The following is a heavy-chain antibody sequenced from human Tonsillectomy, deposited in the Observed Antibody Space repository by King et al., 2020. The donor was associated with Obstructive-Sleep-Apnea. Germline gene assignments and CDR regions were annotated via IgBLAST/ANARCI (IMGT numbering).Heavy chain of an antibody. CDR1: GFTFTNAY. V-gene: IGHV3-15*01. J-gene: IGHJ4*02. CDR2: IKSNSDGGTT. D-gene: IGHD3-22*01. CDR3: TTVPYFYDSSVDY. Sequence: VQLVESGGGLVKPGGSLRLSCAASGFTFTNAYMSWVRQAPGKGLEWVGRIKSNSDGGTTAYAAPVKGRFTISRDDSKCTLHLQMNSLKIEDTAVYYCTTVPYFYDSSVDYWGQGTLVTVSS.